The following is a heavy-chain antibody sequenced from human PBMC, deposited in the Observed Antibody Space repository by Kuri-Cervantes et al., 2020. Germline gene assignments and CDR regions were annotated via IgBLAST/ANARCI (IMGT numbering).Heavy chain of an antibody. CDR1: GGSFSDYY. D-gene: IGHD3-10*01. CDR3: MRTEIIFGELRET. J-gene: IGHJ5*02. CDR2: LSHSGSI. Sequence: QTLSLTCAVYGGSFSDYYWNWVRQPPGKGLEWIGELSHSGSIKYNPSLRSRITMSEDTSKTQLSLRLTSLTAADTAMYYCMRTEIIFGELRETWGQGTLVTVSS. V-gene: IGHV4-34*01.